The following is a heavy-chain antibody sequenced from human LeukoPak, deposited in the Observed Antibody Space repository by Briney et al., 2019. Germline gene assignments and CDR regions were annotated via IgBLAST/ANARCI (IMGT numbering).Heavy chain of an antibody. Sequence: GGSLRLSCAASGFTFSSYAMSWVRQAPGKGLEWVSAISGSGGSTYYADSVKGRFTISRDNSKNTLYLQMNSLRAEDTAVYYCAKLHGDHWRPHNIWFDPWGQGTLVTVSS. J-gene: IGHJ5*02. CDR3: AKLHGDHWRPHNIWFDP. D-gene: IGHD4-17*01. CDR1: GFTFSSYA. CDR2: ISGSGGST. V-gene: IGHV3-23*01.